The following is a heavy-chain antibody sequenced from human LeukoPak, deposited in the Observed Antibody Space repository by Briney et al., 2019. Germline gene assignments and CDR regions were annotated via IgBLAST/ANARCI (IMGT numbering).Heavy chain of an antibody. CDR2: IYPGDSET. CDR3: ARLITIFGVVKGPFDI. Sequence: GESLKISCKGSGYSFTSYWIGWVRKMPGKGLDWMGIIYPGDSETRYSPSFQGQVTMSADKSISTAYLQWSSLKASDTAMYYCARLITIFGVVKGPFDIWGQGTMVTVSS. CDR1: GYSFTSYW. D-gene: IGHD3-3*01. J-gene: IGHJ3*02. V-gene: IGHV5-51*01.